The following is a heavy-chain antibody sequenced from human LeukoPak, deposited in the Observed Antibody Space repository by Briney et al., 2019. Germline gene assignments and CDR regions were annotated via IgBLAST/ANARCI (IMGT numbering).Heavy chain of an antibody. CDR1: GFSLSTSGVG. D-gene: IGHD5-12*01. J-gene: IGHJ4*02. Sequence: SGPTLVKPTQTLTLTCTFSGFSLSTSGVGVGWIRQPPGKALEWLALIYWDDDKRYSPSLKSRLTITKDTSKNQVVLTVTNMDPVDTATYYCAHGLYGGYEFDYWGQGTLVTVSS. CDR2: IYWDDDK. V-gene: IGHV2-5*02. CDR3: AHGLYGGYEFDY.